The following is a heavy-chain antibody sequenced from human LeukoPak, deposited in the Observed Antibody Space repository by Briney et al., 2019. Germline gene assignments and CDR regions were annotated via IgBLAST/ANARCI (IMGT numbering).Heavy chain of an antibody. V-gene: IGHV3-7*01. Sequence: GGSLRLSCAASGFTFSSYWMSWARQAPGKGLEWVANIKQDGSEKYYVDSVKGRFTISRDNAKNSLYLQMNSLRAEDTAVYYCARATPLHYYYYMDVWGKGTTVTVSS. CDR2: IKQDGSEK. CDR3: ARATPLHYYYYMDV. J-gene: IGHJ6*03. CDR1: GFTFSSYW.